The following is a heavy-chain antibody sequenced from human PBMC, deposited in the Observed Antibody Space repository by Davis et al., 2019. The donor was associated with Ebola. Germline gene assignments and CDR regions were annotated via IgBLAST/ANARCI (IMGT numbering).Heavy chain of an antibody. CDR1: GGSFSGYY. CDR2: INHSGST. Sequence: MPSETLSLTCAVYGGSFSGYYWSWIRQPPGKGLDWIGEINHSGSTNYNPSLKSRVTISVDTSKNQFSLKLSSVTAADTAVYYCARGTRWLQRYFDYWGQGTLVTVSS. D-gene: IGHD5-24*01. CDR3: ARGTRWLQRYFDY. V-gene: IGHV4-34*01. J-gene: IGHJ4*02.